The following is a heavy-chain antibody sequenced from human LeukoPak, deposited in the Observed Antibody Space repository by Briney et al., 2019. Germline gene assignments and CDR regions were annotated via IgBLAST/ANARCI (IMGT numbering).Heavy chain of an antibody. J-gene: IGHJ6*03. Sequence: GGSLRLSCAASGFTFSDYYMSWIRQVPGKGLEWVSYISSSGSNMYYADSVKGRFTISRDNAKNSLYLQMNSLRAEDTAVYYCARRSKGVVVGTYIAYYYYMDVWGKGTTVTISS. CDR1: GFTFSDYY. CDR2: ISSSGSNM. D-gene: IGHD2-15*01. CDR3: ARRSKGVVVGTYIAYYYYMDV. V-gene: IGHV3-11*01.